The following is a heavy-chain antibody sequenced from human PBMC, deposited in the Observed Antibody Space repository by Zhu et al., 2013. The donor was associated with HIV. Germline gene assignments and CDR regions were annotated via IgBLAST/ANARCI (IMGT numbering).Heavy chain of an antibody. D-gene: IGHD3-22*01. Sequence: QVQLVQSGAEVKKPGASVKVSCKASGYTFTGYYMHWVRQAPGQGLEWMGWINPNSGGTNYAQKFQGRVTMTRDTSISTAYMELSRLRSDDTAVYYCARLVGYYDSSGYLDYWGQGTLVTVSS. CDR3: ARLVGYYDSSGYLDY. J-gene: IGHJ4*02. V-gene: IGHV1-2*02. CDR2: INPNSGGT. CDR1: GYTFTGYY.